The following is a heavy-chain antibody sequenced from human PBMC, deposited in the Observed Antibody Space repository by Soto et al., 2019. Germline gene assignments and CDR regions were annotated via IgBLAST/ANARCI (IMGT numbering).Heavy chain of an antibody. J-gene: IGHJ4*02. V-gene: IGHV4-31*03. D-gene: IGHD2-21*02. Sequence: QVQLYESGPEMVQPSQTLSLSCTVSGASVSTGVYYWTWSRQHPGKGLEWIGYIDNSGSTYYNPSLTGRVDISVDTSKNQFSLSLRSLTAAATAFYYCAGAVSDFDVRRYRTSYFDQWGQGILVTVSS. CDR3: AGAVSDFDVRRYRTSYFDQ. CDR1: GASVSTGVYY. CDR2: IDNSGST.